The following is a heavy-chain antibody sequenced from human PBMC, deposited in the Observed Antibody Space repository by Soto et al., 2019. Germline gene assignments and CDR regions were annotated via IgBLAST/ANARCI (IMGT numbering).Heavy chain of an antibody. CDR2: IIPIFGTA. Sequence: SVKVSCKASGGTFSSYAISWVRQAPGQGLEWRGGIIPIFGTANYAQKFQGRVTITADKSTSTAYMELSSLRSEDTAVYYCARSYSGYDSDYYYYYGMDGWGQGTTVTV. CDR3: ARSYSGYDSDYYYYYGMDG. J-gene: IGHJ6*02. CDR1: GGTFSSYA. D-gene: IGHD5-12*01. V-gene: IGHV1-69*06.